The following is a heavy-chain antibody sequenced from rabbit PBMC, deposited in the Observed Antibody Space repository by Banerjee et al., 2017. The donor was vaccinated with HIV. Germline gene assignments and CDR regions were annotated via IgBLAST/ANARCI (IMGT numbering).Heavy chain of an antibody. J-gene: IGHJ4*01. D-gene: IGHD3-1*01. CDR1: GFSFSSSYY. Sequence: QEQLEESGGDLVKPGASLTLTCTASGFSFSSSYYMCWVRQAPGKGLEWIACIYAGSSGRTYYASWAKGRFTISKTSSTTVTLQMTSLTAADTATYFCARTDDGGYGYGDYFVLWGPGTLVTVS. V-gene: IGHV1S45*01. CDR3: ARTDDGGYGYGDYFVL. CDR2: IYAGSSGRT.